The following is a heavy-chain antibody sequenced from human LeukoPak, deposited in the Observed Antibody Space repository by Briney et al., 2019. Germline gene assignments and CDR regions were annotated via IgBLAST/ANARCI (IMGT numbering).Heavy chain of an antibody. CDR3: ARDDGVTTVTTEPDY. CDR1: GFTFSSYA. Sequence: GRSLRLSCAASGFTFSSYAMHWVRQAPGKGLEWVAAISYDGSNKYYADSVKGRFTISRDNSKNTLYLQMNGLRAEDTAVYYCARDDGVTTVTTEPDYWGQGTLVTVSS. CDR2: ISYDGSNK. D-gene: IGHD4-17*01. V-gene: IGHV3-30*04. J-gene: IGHJ4*02.